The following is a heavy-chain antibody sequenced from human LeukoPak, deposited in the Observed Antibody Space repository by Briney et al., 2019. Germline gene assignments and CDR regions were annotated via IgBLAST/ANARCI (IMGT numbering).Heavy chain of an antibody. J-gene: IGHJ4*02. CDR3: VSYDFWSGYYMFDY. D-gene: IGHD3-3*01. Sequence: GGSLRLSCAASGFTFSSYAMSWVRQAPGKGLEWVSAISGSGGSTYYADSVKGWFTISRDNSKNTLYLQMNSLRAEDTAVYYCVSYDFWSGYYMFDYWGQGTLVTVSS. CDR1: GFTFSSYA. CDR2: ISGSGGST. V-gene: IGHV3-23*01.